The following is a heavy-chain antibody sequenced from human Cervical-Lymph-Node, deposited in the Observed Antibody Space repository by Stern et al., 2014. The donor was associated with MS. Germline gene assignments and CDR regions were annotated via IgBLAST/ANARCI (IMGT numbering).Heavy chain of an antibody. CDR3: ARVGGQWLSLIDP. D-gene: IGHD6-19*01. V-gene: IGHV4-59*01. J-gene: IGHJ5*02. CDR1: GGSISSYY. CDR2: IYYSGST. Sequence: VQLVESGPGLVKPSETLSLTCTVSGGSISSYYWSWIRPPPGKGLEWIGYIYYSGSTNYNPSLKSRVTISVDTSKNQFSLKLSSVTAADTAVYYCARVGGQWLSLIDPWGQGTLVTVSS.